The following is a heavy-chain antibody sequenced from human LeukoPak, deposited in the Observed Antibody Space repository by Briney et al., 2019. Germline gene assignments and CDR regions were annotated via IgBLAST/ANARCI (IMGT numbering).Heavy chain of an antibody. Sequence: ASVKVSCKASGYTFTDYYMHCVRQAPGQGLEWMGWINPNSGGTNYAQTFQGRVTMTRDTSISTAYMELSRLRSDDTAVYYCARSSYDYVWGTGYAFDIWGQGTMVTVSS. D-gene: IGHD3-16*01. CDR2: INPNSGGT. CDR1: GYTFTDYY. J-gene: IGHJ3*02. CDR3: ARSSYDYVWGTGYAFDI. V-gene: IGHV1-2*02.